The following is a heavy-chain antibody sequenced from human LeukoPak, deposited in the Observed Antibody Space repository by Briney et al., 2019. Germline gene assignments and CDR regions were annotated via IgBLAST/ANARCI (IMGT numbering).Heavy chain of an antibody. D-gene: IGHD1-26*01. Sequence: GGSLRLSCAASGLTFSSYEMNWVRQTPGKGLEWVSYISSSGTTKYYADSVKGRFTISRDNAGNTLFLQLNSLRAEDTALYYCAREGWELQRGRYFAYWGRGILVTVSS. CDR3: AREGWELQRGRYFAY. CDR1: GLTFSSYE. J-gene: IGHJ4*02. CDR2: ISSSGTTK. V-gene: IGHV3-48*03.